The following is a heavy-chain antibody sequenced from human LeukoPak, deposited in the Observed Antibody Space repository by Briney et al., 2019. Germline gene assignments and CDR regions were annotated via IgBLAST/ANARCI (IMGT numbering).Heavy chain of an antibody. CDR1: GFTFSTYD. J-gene: IGHJ4*02. D-gene: IGHD2-15*01. Sequence: GGSLRLSCAASGFTFSTYDMSWVRQPPGKGLEWISTISATGGSTFYADSVKGRFTISRDNSKDTLYLQINSLRAEDTAVYYCAKGSDRFWDFDYWGQGTLVTVSS. CDR2: ISATGGST. CDR3: AKGSDRFWDFDY. V-gene: IGHV3-23*01.